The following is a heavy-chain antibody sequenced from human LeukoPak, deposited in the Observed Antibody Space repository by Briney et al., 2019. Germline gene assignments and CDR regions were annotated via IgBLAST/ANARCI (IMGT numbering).Heavy chain of an antibody. CDR3: ASSMEYYDSSGQLDY. CDR2: IDYSGMT. V-gene: IGHV4-39*01. CDR1: GGSITSRTYS. J-gene: IGHJ4*02. D-gene: IGHD3-22*01. Sequence: SETLSLTCTVSGGSITSRTYSWGWIRQPPGKGLECIGTIDYSGMTYYNQSLKRRVTISVDTSKTQFSLKLSSVTAAATAVYYYASSMEYYDSSGQLDYWGQGTLVTVSS.